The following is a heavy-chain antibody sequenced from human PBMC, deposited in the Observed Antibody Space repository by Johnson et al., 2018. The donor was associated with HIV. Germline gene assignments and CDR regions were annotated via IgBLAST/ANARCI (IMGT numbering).Heavy chain of an antibody. V-gene: IGHV3-30*04. CDR1: GFTFSNYA. J-gene: IGHJ3*01. D-gene: IGHD1-1*01. CDR3: AREGNCNPTYGFDV. Sequence: QLVEFGGGVVQPGRSLRLSCTASGFTFSNYAIHWVRQAPGKGLEWVAGITYDGTNKYYADSVRGRFIISRDDSKDTLHLHMNSLRPEDTAVYFCAREGNCNPTYGFDVWGQGTIATVSS. CDR2: ITYDGTNK.